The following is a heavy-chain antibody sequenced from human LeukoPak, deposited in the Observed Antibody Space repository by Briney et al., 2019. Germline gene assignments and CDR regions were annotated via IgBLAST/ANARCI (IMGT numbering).Heavy chain of an antibody. D-gene: IGHD2-2*01. CDR1: GFTFSSYW. CDR2: IIRYGTST. J-gene: IGHJ4*02. CDR3: ASDYCSSTSCFPFY. Sequence: GGSLSLSCAASGFTFSSYWMHWVRQAPGKGLVWGSRIIRYGTSTSYADSVKHRFTISRDNAKNTLYLQMNSLRVEDTAVYYCASDYCSSTSCFPFYWGQGTLVTVSS. V-gene: IGHV3-74*01.